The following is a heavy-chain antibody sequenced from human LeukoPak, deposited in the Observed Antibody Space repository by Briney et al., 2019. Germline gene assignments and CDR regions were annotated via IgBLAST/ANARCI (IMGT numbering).Heavy chain of an antibody. V-gene: IGHV4-39*07. CDR3: AREAIAVAFPIDY. CDR1: GGSISSSSYY. D-gene: IGHD6-19*01. Sequence: NPSETLSLTCTVSGGSISSSSYYWGWIRQPPGKGLEWIGSIYYSGSTYYNPSLKSRVTISVDTSKNQFSLKLSSVTAADTAVYYCAREAIAVAFPIDYWGQGTLVTVSS. J-gene: IGHJ4*02. CDR2: IYYSGST.